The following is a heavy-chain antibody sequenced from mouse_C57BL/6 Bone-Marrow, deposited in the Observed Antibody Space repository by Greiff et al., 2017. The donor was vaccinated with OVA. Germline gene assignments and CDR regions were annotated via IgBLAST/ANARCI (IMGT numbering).Heavy chain of an antibody. CDR1: GFNIKNTY. J-gene: IGHJ3*01. Sequence: VQLQQSVAELVRPGASVKLSCTASGFNIKNTYMHWVKQRPEQGLEWIGRIDPANGNTKSAPKFQGQATIPADTSSNTSYLQLSSLTSEDTAIYYCARGVYYSNDLAWCAYWGQGTLVTVSA. CDR2: IDPANGNT. D-gene: IGHD2-5*01. V-gene: IGHV14-3*01. CDR3: ARGVYYSNDLAWCAY.